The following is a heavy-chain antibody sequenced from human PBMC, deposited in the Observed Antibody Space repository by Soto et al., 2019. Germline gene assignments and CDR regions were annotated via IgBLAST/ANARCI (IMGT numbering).Heavy chain of an antibody. D-gene: IGHD6-19*01. J-gene: IGHJ4*02. Sequence: GGSLRLSCAASGFTFSSYAMTWVRQAPGKGLEWVADITSDGSNKYYADSVKGRFTISRDNSKNTLSLQMNSLRTDDTAVYYCARALAVAGSGPDYWGQGTLVTVSS. CDR2: ITSDGSNK. V-gene: IGHV3-30-3*01. CDR3: ARALAVAGSGPDY. CDR1: GFTFSSYA.